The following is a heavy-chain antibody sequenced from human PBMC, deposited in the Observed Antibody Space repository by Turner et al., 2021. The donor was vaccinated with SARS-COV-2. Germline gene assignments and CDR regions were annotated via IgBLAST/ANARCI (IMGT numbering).Heavy chain of an antibody. V-gene: IGHV3-30-3*01. J-gene: IGHJ4*02. Sequence: QVQLVESGGGVVQLGRSLRLSCSASGFTFSNYAMHWVRQAPGKGLEWVVFISYDGSYKYYADSVKGRFTISRDNSKKTLYLQMNSLRAEDTAVYYCARDREDCSSSSCYEAYWGQGTLVTVSS. CDR3: ARDREDCSSSSCYEAY. CDR1: GFTFSNYA. CDR2: ISYDGSYK. D-gene: IGHD2-2*01.